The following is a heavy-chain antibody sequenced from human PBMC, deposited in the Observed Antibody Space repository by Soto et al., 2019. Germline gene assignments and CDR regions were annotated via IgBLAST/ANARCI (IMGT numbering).Heavy chain of an antibody. Sequence: ASGKVSCKAAGYTFTSYDSNSVRPATVQALEWMGWMSPNNGSTHYAQKLQGRVTMTRNTSSSTAYVDLSSHRAEGAAMEYCARDFIGPPFDPWGQGTLVTVSS. J-gene: IGHJ5*02. V-gene: IGHV1-8*02. D-gene: IGHD2-15*01. CDR1: GYTFTSYD. CDR2: MSPNNGST. CDR3: ARDFIGPPFDP.